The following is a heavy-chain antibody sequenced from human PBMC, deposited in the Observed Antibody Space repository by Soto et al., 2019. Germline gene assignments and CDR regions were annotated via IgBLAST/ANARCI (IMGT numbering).Heavy chain of an antibody. J-gene: IGHJ4*02. Sequence: ASVKVSCKASGYTFTSHGISWVRQAPGQGLEWMGWISAYNGNANYAQKLQGRVTMTTDTSTSTASMELKSLKSDDTAVYYCARGPHNWNVFLYADYGVWGQGTLVTVSS. CDR1: GYTFTSHG. D-gene: IGHD1-20*01. V-gene: IGHV1-18*01. CDR3: ARGPHNWNVFLYADYGV. CDR2: ISAYNGNA.